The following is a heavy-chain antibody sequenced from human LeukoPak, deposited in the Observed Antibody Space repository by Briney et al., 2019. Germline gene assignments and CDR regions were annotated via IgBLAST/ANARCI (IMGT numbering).Heavy chain of an antibody. D-gene: IGHD6-13*01. CDR3: ARERGGIAAAGTFDY. Sequence: SETLSLTCTVSGGSISSYYWSWIRQPPGKGLEWIGYIYYSGSTNYNPSLKSRVTISVDTSKNQFSLKLSSVTAADTAVYYCARERGGIAAAGTFDYWGQGTLATVSS. V-gene: IGHV4-59*01. CDR2: IYYSGST. J-gene: IGHJ4*02. CDR1: GGSISSYY.